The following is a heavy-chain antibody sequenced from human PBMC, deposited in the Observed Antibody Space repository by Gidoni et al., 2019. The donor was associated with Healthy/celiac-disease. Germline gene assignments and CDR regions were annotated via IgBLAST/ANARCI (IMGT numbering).Heavy chain of an antibody. CDR3: AKSGGYSGYDQRNYFDY. D-gene: IGHD5-12*01. Sequence: EVQLLESGGGLVQPGGSLRLSCAASGFTFSSYAMSWVRQAPGKGLEWVSAISGSGGSTYYADSVKGRFTISRDNSKNTLYLQMNSLRAEDTAVYYCAKSGGYSGYDQRNYFDYWGQGTLVTVSS. V-gene: IGHV3-23*01. CDR2: ISGSGGST. J-gene: IGHJ4*02. CDR1: GFTFSSYA.